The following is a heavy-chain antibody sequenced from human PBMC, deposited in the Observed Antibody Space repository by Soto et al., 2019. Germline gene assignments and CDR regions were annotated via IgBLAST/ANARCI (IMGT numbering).Heavy chain of an antibody. CDR3: AKERGIVVPFGLDV. D-gene: IGHD3-22*01. CDR1: GFTFRHYA. Sequence: EVQLLESGGGLVQPGGSLRLSCAASGFTFRHYAMSWVRQAPGKGLEWVSGTTGSGDHTYYADSVKGRFTISKDNSKNTPYLQMNTLRAEDTAVYYCAKERGIVVPFGLDVWGQGTTVTVSS. V-gene: IGHV3-23*01. CDR2: TTGSGDHT. J-gene: IGHJ6*02.